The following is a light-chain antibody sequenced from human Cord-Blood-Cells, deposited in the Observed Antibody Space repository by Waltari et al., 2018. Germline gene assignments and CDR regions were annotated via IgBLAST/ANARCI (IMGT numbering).Light chain of an antibody. V-gene: IGLV2-14*01. CDR2: EVS. CDR3: SSYTSSSTKV. J-gene: IGLJ3*02. CDR1: SSDVGGYNY. Sequence: QSALTQPASVSGSPGQSITISCTGTSSDVGGYNYVSWYQQHPGKAPKLMIYEVSNRPSGVSNRVAGSKSGKTTSLTTAGLQAEDEADYYCSSYTSSSTKVSGGGTKLTVL.